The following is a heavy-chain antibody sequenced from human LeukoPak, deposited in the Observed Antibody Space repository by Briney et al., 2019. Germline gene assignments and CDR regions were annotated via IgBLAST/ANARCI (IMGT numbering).Heavy chain of an antibody. J-gene: IGHJ4*02. V-gene: IGHV3-23*01. D-gene: IGHD3-10*01. CDR2: INYNGGSS. Sequence: QSGGSLRLSCAASGFTFSTYAMTWVRQAPGKGLEWVSAINYNGGSSYYADSVKGRFTISRDNSENTLYLQMNGLRAEDTAVYYCAKIARPGSEDYWGQGTLVTVSS. CDR1: GFTFSTYA. CDR3: AKIARPGSEDY.